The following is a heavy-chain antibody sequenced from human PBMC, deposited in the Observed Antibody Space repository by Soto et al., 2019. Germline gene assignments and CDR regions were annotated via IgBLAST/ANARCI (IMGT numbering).Heavy chain of an antibody. CDR3: ARSPVLEWFLDY. CDR1: GGSFSISY. V-gene: IGHV4-34*01. J-gene: IGHJ4*02. Sequence: PSETLSLTCAVFGGSFSISYWSWIRQPPGKGLEWIGEINHSGSTNYNPSLKSRVTISVDTSKNQFSLKLSSVTAADTAVYYCARSPVLEWFLDYWGQGTLVTVSS. D-gene: IGHD3-3*01. CDR2: INHSGST.